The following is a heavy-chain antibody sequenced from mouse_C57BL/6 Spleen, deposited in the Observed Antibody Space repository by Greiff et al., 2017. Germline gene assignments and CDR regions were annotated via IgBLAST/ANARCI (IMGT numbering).Heavy chain of an antibody. D-gene: IGHD2-4*01. Sequence: QVQLQQSGAELMKPGASVKLSCKASGYTFTGYWIEWVKQRPGHGLEWIGEILPGSGSTNYNEKFKGKATVTADTSSNTAYMQLSSLTTEDSALYDCARLMDYDGRAWFAYWGQGTLVTVSA. V-gene: IGHV1-9*01. CDR2: ILPGSGST. J-gene: IGHJ3*01. CDR3: ARLMDYDGRAWFAY. CDR1: GYTFTGYW.